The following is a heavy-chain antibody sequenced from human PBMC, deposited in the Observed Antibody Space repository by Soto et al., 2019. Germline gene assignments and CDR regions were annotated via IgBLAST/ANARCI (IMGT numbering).Heavy chain of an antibody. CDR3: ARRGPALNYYYSGLDV. Sequence: GESLKISCKSGGYSFTSYWIAWVRQMPGEGLEWMGIIYPGDSDTRYSPSFQGQVTISADKSISTAFLQWSTLKASDTAIYYCARRGPALNYYYSGLDVWGQGTTVTVSS. J-gene: IGHJ6*02. CDR1: GYSFTSYW. V-gene: IGHV5-51*01. D-gene: IGHD2-2*01. CDR2: IYPGDSDT.